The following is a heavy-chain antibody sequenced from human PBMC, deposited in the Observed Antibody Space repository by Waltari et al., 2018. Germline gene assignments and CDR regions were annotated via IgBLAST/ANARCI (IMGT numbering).Heavy chain of an antibody. CDR3: ARGNYDILTGYPFDF. CDR1: NGSFSRYF. V-gene: IGHV4-34*01. CDR2: INHVGLT. J-gene: IGHJ4*02. D-gene: IGHD3-9*01. Sequence: QVQLQQWGAGLLKPSETVSLTCGVYNGSFSRYFWTWIRQPPGKGLEWSGEINHVGLTNYNPSLKSRVTISVDTSKNHFSLELSSVTAADTAVYYCARGNYDILTGYPFDFWGQGTLVTVSS.